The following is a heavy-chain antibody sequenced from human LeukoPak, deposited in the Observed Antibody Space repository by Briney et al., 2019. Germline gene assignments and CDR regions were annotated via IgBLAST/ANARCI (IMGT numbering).Heavy chain of an antibody. CDR2: INHSGST. D-gene: IGHD1-26*01. J-gene: IGHJ4*02. Sequence: SETLSLTCAVYGRSFSGYYWSWIRQPPGKGLEWIGEINHSGSTNYNPSLKSRVTISVDTSKNQFSLKLSSVTAADTAVYYCARGLGGVGAASLIAYYFDYWGQGTLVTVSS. CDR1: GRSFSGYY. V-gene: IGHV4-34*01. CDR3: ARGLGGVGAASLIAYYFDY.